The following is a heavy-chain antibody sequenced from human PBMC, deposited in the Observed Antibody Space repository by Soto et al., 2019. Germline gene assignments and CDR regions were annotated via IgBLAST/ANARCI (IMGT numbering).Heavy chain of an antibody. CDR2: ISAYNGNT. CDR3: ARVRSPGHPPYNWFDP. Sequence: GASVKVSCKASGYTFISSDITWVRQAPGQGLEWMGWISAYNGNTNAPQNLQGRVILTTDTSTDTAYMELRSLRSDDTAMYYCARVRSPGHPPYNWFDPWGQGTLVTVSS. V-gene: IGHV1-18*04. J-gene: IGHJ5*02. CDR1: GYTFISSD.